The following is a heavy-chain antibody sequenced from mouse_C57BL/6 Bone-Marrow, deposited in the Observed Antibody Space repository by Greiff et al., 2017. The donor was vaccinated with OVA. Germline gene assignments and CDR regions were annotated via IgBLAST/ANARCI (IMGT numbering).Heavy chain of an antibody. CDR3: AALSRAY. D-gene: IGHD6-1*01. J-gene: IGHJ3*01. V-gene: IGHV1-69*01. CDR1: GYTFTSYW. Sequence: QVQLQQPGAELVMPGASVKLSCKASGYTFTSYWMHWVKQRPGQGLEWIGEIDPSDSYTNYNQKFKGKSTLTVDKSSSTAYMQLSSRTSEDSAVYYCAALSRAYWGQGTLVTVSA. CDR2: IDPSDSYT.